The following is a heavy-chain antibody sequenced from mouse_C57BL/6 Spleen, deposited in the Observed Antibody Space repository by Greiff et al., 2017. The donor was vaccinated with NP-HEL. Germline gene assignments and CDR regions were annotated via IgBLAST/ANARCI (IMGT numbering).Heavy chain of an antibody. CDR2: IDPETGGT. Sequence: VQLQQSGAELVRPGASVTLSCKASGYTFTDYEMHWVKQTPVHGLEWIGAIDPETGGTAYNQKFKGKAILTADKSSSTAYMELRSLTSEDSAVYYCTRDDYYGSSSFAYWGQGTLVTVSA. CDR3: TRDDYYGSSSFAY. V-gene: IGHV1-15*01. J-gene: IGHJ3*01. D-gene: IGHD1-1*01. CDR1: GYTFTDYE.